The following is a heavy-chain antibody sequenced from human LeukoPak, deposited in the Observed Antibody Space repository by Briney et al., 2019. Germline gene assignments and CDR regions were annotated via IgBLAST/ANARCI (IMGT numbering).Heavy chain of an antibody. CDR2: INPNSGGT. CDR3: ARVWIDDILTGYYRYYYYYAMDV. D-gene: IGHD3-9*01. V-gene: IGHV1-2*02. J-gene: IGHJ6*02. CDR1: GYTFTGYY. Sequence: ASVKVSCKASGYTFTGYYMHWVRQAPGQGLEWMGWINPNSGGTNYAQKFQGRVTMTRDTSISTAYMELSRLRSDDTAVYYCARVWIDDILTGYYRYYYYYAMDVWGQGTTVTVSS.